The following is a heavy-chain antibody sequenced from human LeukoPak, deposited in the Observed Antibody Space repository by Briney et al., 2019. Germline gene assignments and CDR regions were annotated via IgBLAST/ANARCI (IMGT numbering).Heavy chain of an antibody. CDR2: ISYDGSNE. Sequence: GGSLRLSCAASGFTFSSYVMHWVRQAPGKGLEWVAIISYDGSNEYYADSVKGRFTISRDNSKNTLYLQMNSLRAEDTAVYYCAKTAGIAAAADFDYWGQGTLVTVSS. CDR1: GFTFSSYV. J-gene: IGHJ4*02. D-gene: IGHD6-13*01. CDR3: AKTAGIAAAADFDY. V-gene: IGHV3-30*04.